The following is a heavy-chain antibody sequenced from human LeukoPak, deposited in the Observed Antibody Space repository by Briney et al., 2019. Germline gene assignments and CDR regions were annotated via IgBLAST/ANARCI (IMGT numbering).Heavy chain of an antibody. CDR2: ISGSGGST. J-gene: IGHJ4*02. CDR3: AKTYYDFWSGYSYYFDY. D-gene: IGHD3-3*01. CDR1: GFTFSSYA. V-gene: IGHV3-23*01. Sequence: TGGSLRHSCAASGFTFSSYAMSRVRQGPGKGLEWVSAISGSGGSTYYADSVKGRFTISRDNSKNTLYLQMNSLRAEDTAVYYCAKTYYDFWSGYSYYFDYWGQGTLVTVSS.